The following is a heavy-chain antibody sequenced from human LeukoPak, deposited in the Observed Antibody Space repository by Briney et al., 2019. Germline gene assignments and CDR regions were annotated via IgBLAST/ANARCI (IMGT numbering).Heavy chain of an antibody. Sequence: SETLSLTCAVYGGSFSGYYWSWIRQPPGKGLEWIGEINHSGSTNYNPSLRSRVTISVDTSKNQFSLNLSSVTAADTAVYYCARHGSSWSRIDYWGQGTLVTVSS. CDR2: INHSGST. CDR3: ARHGSSWSRIDY. CDR1: GGSFSGYY. V-gene: IGHV4-34*01. J-gene: IGHJ4*02. D-gene: IGHD6-13*01.